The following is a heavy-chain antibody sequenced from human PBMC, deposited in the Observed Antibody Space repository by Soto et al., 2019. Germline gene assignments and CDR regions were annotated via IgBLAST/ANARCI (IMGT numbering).Heavy chain of an antibody. D-gene: IGHD3-22*01. CDR3: ARDGARQEYGSGYSAFDY. V-gene: IGHV3-33*01. CDR2: IWYDGSNK. J-gene: IGHJ4*02. CDR1: GFTFSSYG. Sequence: QVQLVESGGGVVQPGRSLRLSCAASGFTFSSYGMHWVRQAPGKGLEWVAVIWYDGSNKYYADSVKGRFTITRDNSKSARERRGSGLRAEDTAVCYCARDGARQEYGSGYSAFDYWGQGTLVTVSS.